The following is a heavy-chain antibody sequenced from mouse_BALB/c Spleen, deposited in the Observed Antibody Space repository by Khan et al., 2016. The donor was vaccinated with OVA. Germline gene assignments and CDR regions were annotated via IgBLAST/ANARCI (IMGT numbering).Heavy chain of an antibody. CDR1: GFTFSSYS. CDR2: MSSGGDYT. V-gene: IGHV5-6*01. CDR3: ASHLAGSFAY. J-gene: IGHJ3*01. D-gene: IGHD1-1*01. Sequence: EVELVESGGDSVKPGGSLKLSCAASGFTFSSYSMSWVRQTPDKRLEWVATMSSGGDYTYYPDSVKGRLTISRDNAKNTLYLQMSSLRSEDTAMYYCASHLAGSFAYWGQGTLVTVSA.